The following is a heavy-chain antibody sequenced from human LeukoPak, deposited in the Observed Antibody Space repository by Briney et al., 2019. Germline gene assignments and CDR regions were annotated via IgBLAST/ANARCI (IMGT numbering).Heavy chain of an antibody. J-gene: IGHJ4*02. Sequence: SETLSLTCTVSGGSISSGDYYWSWIRQPPGKGLEWIGYIYYSGSTYYNPSLKSRVTISVDTSKNQFSLKLSSVTAADTAVYYCAGERGYCSSTSCYGFDYWGQGTLVTVSS. D-gene: IGHD2-2*01. CDR1: GGSISSGDYY. CDR3: AGERGYCSSTSCYGFDY. V-gene: IGHV4-30-4*01. CDR2: IYYSGST.